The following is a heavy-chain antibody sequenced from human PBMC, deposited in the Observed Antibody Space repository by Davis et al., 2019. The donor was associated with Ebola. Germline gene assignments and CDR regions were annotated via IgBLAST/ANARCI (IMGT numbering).Heavy chain of an antibody. CDR1: GFTFSTYS. CDR2: ISSDSDYI. J-gene: IGHJ4*02. V-gene: IGHV3-21*01. CDR3: ARGLLPSSIAPGAGY. D-gene: IGHD6-6*01. Sequence: GGSLRLSCAASGFTFSTYSMSWVRQAPGKGLEWVSSISSDSDYIYYADSAKGRFTISRDNAKNSLYLQMNSLRAEDTAVYYCARGLLPSSIAPGAGYWGQGTLVTVSS.